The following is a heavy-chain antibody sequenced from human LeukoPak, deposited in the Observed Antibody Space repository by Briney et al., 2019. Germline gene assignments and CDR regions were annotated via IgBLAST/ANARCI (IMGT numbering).Heavy chain of an antibody. V-gene: IGHV1-8*01. CDR1: GYTFTSYD. CDR2: MNPNSCNT. CDR3: ARGIRGRRTFDY. Sequence: ASVKVSCKASGYTFTSYDINWVRQATGQGLEWMGWMNPNSCNTGYAQKFQGRVTMTRNTSISTAYMELNSLRSEDTAVYYCARGIRGRRTFDYWGQGTLVTVSS. J-gene: IGHJ4*02. D-gene: IGHD3-16*01.